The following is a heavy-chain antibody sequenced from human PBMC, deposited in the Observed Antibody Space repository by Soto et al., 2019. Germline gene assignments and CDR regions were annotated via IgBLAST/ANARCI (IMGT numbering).Heavy chain of an antibody. Sequence: GESLKISCKGSGYSFTSYWISWVRQMPGKGLEWMGRIDPSDSYTNYSPSFQGHVTISADKSISTAYLQWSSLKASDTAMYYCVRQNHGDYYYGMDFWGQGSSVTGSS. CDR2: IDPSDSYT. D-gene: IGHD3-16*01. J-gene: IGHJ6*02. CDR3: VRQNHGDYYYGMDF. CDR1: GYSFTSYW. V-gene: IGHV5-10-1*01.